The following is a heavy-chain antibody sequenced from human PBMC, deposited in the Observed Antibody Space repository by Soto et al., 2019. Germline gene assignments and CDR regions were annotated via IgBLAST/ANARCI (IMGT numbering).Heavy chain of an antibody. D-gene: IGHD5-18*01. CDR3: ARTRVSMVTVGWYYYYGMDV. CDR2: IFSNDEK. CDR1: GFSLSNARMG. J-gene: IGHJ6*02. V-gene: IGHV2-26*01. Sequence: QVTLKESGPVLVKPTETLTLTCTVSGFSLSNARMGVSWIRQPPGKALEWLAHIFSNDEKSYSTSLKSRLTISKDTSKSQVVLTMTNMDPVDTATYYCARTRVSMVTVGWYYYYGMDVWGQGTTVTVSS.